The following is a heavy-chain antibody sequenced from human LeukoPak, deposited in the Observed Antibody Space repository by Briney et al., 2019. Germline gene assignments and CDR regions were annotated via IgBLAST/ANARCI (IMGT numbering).Heavy chain of an antibody. J-gene: IGHJ4*02. CDR3: ARVNLWLRSFDY. CDR2: ISSSTGYI. Sequence: GGSLRLSCAASGFTFSNYTMCWVRQAPGKGLEWVSSISSSTGYIFYAASMKGRFTISRDNAKDSLYLQMNSLRAEDTAVYYCARVNLWLRSFDYWGQGTLVTVPS. D-gene: IGHD5-18*01. V-gene: IGHV3-21*01. CDR1: GFTFSNYT.